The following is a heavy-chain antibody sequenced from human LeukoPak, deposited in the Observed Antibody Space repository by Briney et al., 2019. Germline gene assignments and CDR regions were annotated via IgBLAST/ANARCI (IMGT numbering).Heavy chain of an antibody. J-gene: IGHJ4*02. CDR1: GFTFSSYE. V-gene: IGHV3-48*03. Sequence: GGSLRLSCAASGFTFSSYEMNWVRQAPGKGLEWVSYISSSGSTIYYADSVKGRFTISRDNAKNSLYLQMNSLRAEDTAVYYCARDDFGSSFKDWGQGTLVTVSS. D-gene: IGHD6-13*01. CDR3: ARDDFGSSFKD. CDR2: ISSSGSTI.